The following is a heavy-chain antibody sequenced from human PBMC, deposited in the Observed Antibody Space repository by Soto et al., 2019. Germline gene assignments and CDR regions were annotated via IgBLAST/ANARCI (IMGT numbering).Heavy chain of an antibody. J-gene: IGHJ3*02. CDR3: ARFTGTTIYAFDI. Sequence: SETLSLTCTVSGGSISSGGYYWSWIRQHPGKGLEWIGYIYYSGSTYYNPSLKSRVTISVDTSKNQFSLKLSSVTAADTAVYYCARFTGTTIYAFDIWGQGTMVTVSS. D-gene: IGHD1-1*01. CDR1: GGSISSGGYY. V-gene: IGHV4-31*03. CDR2: IYYSGST.